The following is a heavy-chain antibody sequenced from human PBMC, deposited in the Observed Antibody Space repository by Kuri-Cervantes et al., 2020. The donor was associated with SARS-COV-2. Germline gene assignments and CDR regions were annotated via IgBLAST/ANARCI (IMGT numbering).Heavy chain of an antibody. V-gene: IGHV3-74*01. Sequence: GGSLRLSCAASGFTFSSYWMHWVRQAPGKGLVWVSRINNDGSSTSYADPVKGRFTISRDNAKNTLYLQMNSLRAEDTAVYYCARVKQWLERTAFDIWGQGTMVTVSS. CDR1: GFTFSSYW. CDR3: ARVKQWLERTAFDI. D-gene: IGHD6-19*01. CDR2: INNDGSST. J-gene: IGHJ3*02.